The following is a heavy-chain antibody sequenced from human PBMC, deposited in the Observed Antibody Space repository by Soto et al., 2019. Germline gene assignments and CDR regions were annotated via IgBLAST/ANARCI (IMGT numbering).Heavy chain of an antibody. V-gene: IGHV4-59*08. CDR2: IYYSGST. CDR3: ARRYGYSFDY. D-gene: IGHD1-1*01. Sequence: PSETLSLTCTVSAVSISSYYWSWIRQPPGRGLEWIGYIYYSGSTNYNPSLKSRVTISVDTSKNQFSLKLSSVTAADTAVYYCARRYGYSFDYWGQGTLVTVSS. J-gene: IGHJ4*02. CDR1: AVSISSYY.